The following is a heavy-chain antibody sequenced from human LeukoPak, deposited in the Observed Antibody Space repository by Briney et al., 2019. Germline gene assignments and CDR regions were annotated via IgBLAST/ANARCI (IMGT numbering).Heavy chain of an antibody. V-gene: IGHV1-2*02. CDR1: GYTFTDYH. J-gene: IGHJ5*02. D-gene: IGHD6-13*01. CDR3: ARGKLAAPGRTGYNWFDP. Sequence: GASVKVSCKASGYTFTDYHVHWVRQAPGQGLQWMGWIDPKSGGTNYAQKFQGRVTMTRDTSISTAYMELSGLRSDDTAIYYCARGKLAAPGRTGYNWFDPWGQGTLVTVSS. CDR2: IDPKSGGT.